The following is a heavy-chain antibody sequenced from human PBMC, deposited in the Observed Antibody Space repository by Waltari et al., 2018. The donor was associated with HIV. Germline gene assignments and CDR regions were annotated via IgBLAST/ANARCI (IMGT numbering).Heavy chain of an antibody. Sequence: LVESGGDLVQSGTSLRLSCEASRFSFSDSDMFWVRQAPGKGLEWVAVISNDGNYKKYVDSVKGRFNVSRDNVKNTLYLYMSRLRPEDTAVYYCVRETSGRDAFDIWGLGTQVIVSS. V-gene: IGHV3-30*15. CDR2: ISNDGNYK. J-gene: IGHJ3*02. CDR1: RFSFSDSD. D-gene: IGHD1-26*01. CDR3: VRETSGRDAFDI.